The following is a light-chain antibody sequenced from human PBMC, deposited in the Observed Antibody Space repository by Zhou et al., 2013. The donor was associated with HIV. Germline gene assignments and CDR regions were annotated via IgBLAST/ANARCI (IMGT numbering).Light chain of an antibody. CDR2: AAS. CDR3: QKYDSGSRT. V-gene: IGKV1-27*01. CDR1: QGITNY. Sequence: IQLTQSPSSLSASVGDRVTITCRASQGITNYLAWYQQKPGNVPKLLIYAASTLHSGVPSRFSGSGSGTDFALTITSLEPEDAATYYCQKYDSGSRTFGQGTKVEIK. J-gene: IGKJ1*01.